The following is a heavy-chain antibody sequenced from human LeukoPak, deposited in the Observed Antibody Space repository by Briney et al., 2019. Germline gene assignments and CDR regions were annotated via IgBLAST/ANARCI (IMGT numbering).Heavy chain of an antibody. CDR2: IWYGGSNK. V-gene: IGHV3-30*02. CDR3: AKEYSVFGGDFWSHTGGYYFDY. J-gene: IGHJ4*02. Sequence: GGSLRLSCAASGFTFSSYGMHWVRQAPGKGLEWVAVIWYGGSNKYYADSVKGRFTISRDNSKNTLYLQMNSLRAEDTAVYYCAKEYSVFGGDFWSHTGGYYFDYWGQGTLVTVSS. CDR1: GFTFSSYG. D-gene: IGHD3-3*01.